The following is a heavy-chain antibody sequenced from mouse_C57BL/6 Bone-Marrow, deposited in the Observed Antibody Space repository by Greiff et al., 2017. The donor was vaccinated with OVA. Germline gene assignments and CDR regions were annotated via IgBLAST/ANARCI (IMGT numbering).Heavy chain of an antibody. D-gene: IGHD4-1*01. CDR1: GFTFSDYG. V-gene: IGHV5-15*01. Sequence: DVMLVESGGGLVQPGGSLKLSCAASGFTFSDYGMAWVRQAPRKGPEWVAFISNLAYSIYYADTVTGRFTISSENANNTLYLEMSRRRSEDTAMYYCARVGRGWYFDVGGTGTTVTVSS. CDR2: ISNLAYSI. CDR3: ARVGRGWYFDV. J-gene: IGHJ1*03.